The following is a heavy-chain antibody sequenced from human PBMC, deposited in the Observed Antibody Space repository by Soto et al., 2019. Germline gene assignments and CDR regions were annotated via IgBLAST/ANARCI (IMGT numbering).Heavy chain of an antibody. CDR2: TYYRSKWYN. V-gene: IGHV6-1*01. D-gene: IGHD2-21*01. CDR1: GNSVSSNSAA. J-gene: IGHJ6*02. CDR3: AGVASFCGMDV. Sequence: PSQTLSLTCVISGNSVSSNSAAWIWIRQSPSRGLEWLGRTYYRSKWYNDYAVSVKSRITINPDTSKNQFSLHLDSVIPEDTAVYYCAGVASFCGMDVWGQGTPVTVSS.